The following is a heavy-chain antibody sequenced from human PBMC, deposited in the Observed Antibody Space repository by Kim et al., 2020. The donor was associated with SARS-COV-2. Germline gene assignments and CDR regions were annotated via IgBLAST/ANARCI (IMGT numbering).Heavy chain of an antibody. CDR2: INAGNGNT. D-gene: IGHD3-9*01. J-gene: IGHJ6*03. CDR1: GYTFTSYA. Sequence: ASVKVSCKASGYTFTSYAMHWVRQAPGQRLEWMGWINAGNGNTKYSQKFQGRVTITRDTSASTAYMELSSLRSEDTAVYYCARDSYYDIFRYYYYYMDVWGKGTTATASS. CDR3: ARDSYYDIFRYYYYYMDV. V-gene: IGHV1-3*01.